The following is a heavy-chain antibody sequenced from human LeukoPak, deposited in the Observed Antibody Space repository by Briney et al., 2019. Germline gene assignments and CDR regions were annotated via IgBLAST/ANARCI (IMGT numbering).Heavy chain of an antibody. D-gene: IGHD3-10*01. CDR3: TRLDEAADGFVRGAVTRAYDI. CDR2: IRSNSNNYAT. J-gene: IGHJ3*02. CDR1: GFILSGSG. V-gene: IGHV3-73*01. Sequence: GGSLRLPCAASGFILSGSGIHWVRQASGKGLEWVGRIRSNSNNYATSYAASVKGRFTVSRDGSKNTAYLTMNSLETEDTAIYYCTRLDEAADGFVRGAVTRAYDIWGQGTMVTVSS.